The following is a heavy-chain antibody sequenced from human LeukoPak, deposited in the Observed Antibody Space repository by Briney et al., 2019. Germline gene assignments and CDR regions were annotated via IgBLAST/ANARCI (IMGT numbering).Heavy chain of an antibody. CDR3: ARDCSGGSCYVGYYYGMDV. CDR2: ISSSGSTI. CDR1: GFTFSSYE. Sequence: GGSLRLSCAASGFTFSSYEMNWVRQALGEGLEWVSYISSSGSTIYYADSVKGRFTISRDNAKNSLYLQMNSLRAEDTAVYYCARDCSGGSCYVGYYYGMDVWGQGTTVTVSS. V-gene: IGHV3-48*03. J-gene: IGHJ6*02. D-gene: IGHD2-15*01.